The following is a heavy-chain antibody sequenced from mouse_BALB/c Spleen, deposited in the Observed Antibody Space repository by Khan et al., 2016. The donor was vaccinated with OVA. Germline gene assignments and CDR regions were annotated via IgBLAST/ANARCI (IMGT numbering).Heavy chain of an antibody. CDR3: ARQPYYHYNVMDY. V-gene: IGHV2-6-1*01. CDR1: GFSLTNYG. Sequence: QVQLKQSGPGLVAPSQSLSITCTISGFSLTNYGVHWVRQPPGKGLEWLVVIWSDGNTTYNSALKSRLTITKDNSKSQVFLKMTSLQTDDTAIYFCARQPYYHYNVMDYWGQGTSVTVSS. CDR2: IWSDGNT. J-gene: IGHJ4*01. D-gene: IGHD2-10*01.